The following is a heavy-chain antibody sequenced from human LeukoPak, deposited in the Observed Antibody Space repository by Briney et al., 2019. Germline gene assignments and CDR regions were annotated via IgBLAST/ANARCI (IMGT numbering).Heavy chain of an antibody. V-gene: IGHV3-30*04. Sequence: GGSLRLSCAASGFAFSSYAMHWVRQAPGKGLEWVAVISYDGSNKYYADSVKGRFTISRDNSKNTLYLQMNSLRAEDTAVYYCARDRGYSYGPFDYWGQGTLVTVSS. D-gene: IGHD5-18*01. J-gene: IGHJ4*02. CDR3: ARDRGYSYGPFDY. CDR2: ISYDGSNK. CDR1: GFAFSSYA.